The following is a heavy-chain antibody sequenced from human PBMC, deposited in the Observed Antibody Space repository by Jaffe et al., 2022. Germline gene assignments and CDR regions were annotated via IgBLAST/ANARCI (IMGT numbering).Heavy chain of an antibody. Sequence: QVQLQQWGAGLLKPSETLSLTCAVYGGSFSGYYWSWIRQPPGKGLEWIGEINHSGSTNYNPSLKSRVTISVDTSKNQFSLKLSSVTAADTAVYYCARGRSYCSGGSCYGRGVYYYYYMDVWGKGTTVTVSS. J-gene: IGHJ6*03. CDR3: ARGRSYCSGGSCYGRGVYYYYYMDV. CDR2: INHSGST. CDR1: GGSFSGYY. D-gene: IGHD2-15*01. V-gene: IGHV4-34*01.